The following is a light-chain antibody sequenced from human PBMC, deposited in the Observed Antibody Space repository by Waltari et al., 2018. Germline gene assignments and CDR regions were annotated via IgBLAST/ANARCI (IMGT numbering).Light chain of an antibody. CDR2: DAS. CDR3: HQFYTYPLT. J-gene: IGKJ4*01. V-gene: IGKV1-13*02. Sequence: AIQLTQSPSSLSASERDIVSITCRASQGIGRALAWYQQKPGKPPRLLIYDASSLESGVPSRFSGSGSGRDFTLTISSLQPEDFATYYCHQFYTYPLTFGGGTKVDIK. CDR1: QGIGRA.